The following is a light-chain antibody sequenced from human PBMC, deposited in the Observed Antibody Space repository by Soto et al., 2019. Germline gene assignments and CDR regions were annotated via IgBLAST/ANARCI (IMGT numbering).Light chain of an antibody. CDR3: QQYASSPLT. V-gene: IGKV3-20*01. CDR1: QSVGRNY. CDR2: TAS. J-gene: IGKJ4*01. Sequence: EIVLTQSPGTLSVSPGEKATLSCRASQSVGRNYLAWYQQKPGQAPRLLIYTASNRATGIPDRFSGCGSGTDFTLTISRLEPEDFAVYYCQQYASSPLTFGGGTKVETK.